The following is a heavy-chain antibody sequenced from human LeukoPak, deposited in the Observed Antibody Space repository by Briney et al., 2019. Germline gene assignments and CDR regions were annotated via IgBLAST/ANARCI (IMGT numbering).Heavy chain of an antibody. CDR2: IRNKANNYGT. CDR3: SRPWDS. CDR1: GFTFSGSG. J-gene: IGHJ4*02. V-gene: IGHV3-73*01. Sequence: GSLRLSCAASGFTFSGSGIDWVRQASGKGLEWVGRIRNKANNYGTAYAVSVKGRFTISRDDSKNTAYLQMSSLKTEDTAVYYCSRPWDSWGQGTLVTVSS.